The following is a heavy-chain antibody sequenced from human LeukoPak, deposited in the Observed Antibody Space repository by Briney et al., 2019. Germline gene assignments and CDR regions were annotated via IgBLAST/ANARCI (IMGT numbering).Heavy chain of an antibody. J-gene: IGHJ4*02. D-gene: IGHD4-17*01. V-gene: IGHV1-69*05. CDR2: IIPIFGTA. CDR1: GGTFSSYA. CDR3: ARDQRDYGTFDY. Sequence: GASVKVSCKASGGTFSSYAISWVRQAPGQGLEWMGGIIPIFGTANYAQKFQGRVTITTDESTSTAYMELSSLRSEDTAVYYCARDQRDYGTFDYWGQGTLVTVSS.